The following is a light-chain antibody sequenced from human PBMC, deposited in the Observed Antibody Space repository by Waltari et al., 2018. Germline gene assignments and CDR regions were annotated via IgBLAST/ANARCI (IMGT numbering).Light chain of an antibody. CDR1: IPNIRINT. J-gene: IGLJ3*02. Sequence: QSVLTQPPSASGTPGQSVPIPCSGSIPNIRINTVHWYQQPPGTAPKPLIYSNHQRPSGVPDRFSASKSGTSASLAISGLQSGDGADFYCAAWDDSLNAWVFGGGSKLTVL. CDR3: AAWDDSLNAWV. V-gene: IGLV1-44*01. CDR2: SNH.